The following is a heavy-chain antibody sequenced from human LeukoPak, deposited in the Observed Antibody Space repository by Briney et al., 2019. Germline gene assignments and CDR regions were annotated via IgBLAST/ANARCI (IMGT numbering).Heavy chain of an antibody. CDR3: ARVSGIHSNYVV. V-gene: IGHV4-34*01. D-gene: IGHD4-11*01. J-gene: IGHJ4*02. Sequence: PSETLSLTCAVYGGSFSGYYWSWIRQPPGKGLEWIGEINHSGSTNYNPSLKSRVTISVDTSKNQFSLKLSSVTAADTAVYYCARVSGIHSNYVVWGQGTLVTVSP. CDR1: GGSFSGYY. CDR2: INHSGST.